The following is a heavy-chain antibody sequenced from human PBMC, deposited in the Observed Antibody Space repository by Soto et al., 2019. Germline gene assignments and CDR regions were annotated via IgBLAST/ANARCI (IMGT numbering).Heavy chain of an antibody. CDR1: GFIFRDWF. CDR2: ISKDSGRAT. V-gene: IGHV3-11*01. CDR3: VKEGWAVPAS. J-gene: IGHJ5*02. D-gene: IGHD6-19*01. Sequence: LVESGGALVKPGGSLRLSCAASGFIFRDWFMSWIRQAPGKGLEWISYISKDSGRATRYADSVKGRFTISRDNAKISLFLQMSKLTVEDTVVSYCVKEGWAVPASWGQGTLVTVS.